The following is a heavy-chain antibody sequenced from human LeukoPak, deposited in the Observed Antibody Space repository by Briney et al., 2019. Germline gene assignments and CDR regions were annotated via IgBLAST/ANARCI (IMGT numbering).Heavy chain of an antibody. Sequence: GASVKVSCKASGGTFSSYAISWVRQAPGQGLEWMGRIIPIVGIANYAQKFQGRVTLTADKSTSTAYMELSSLRSEDTAVYYCAREWRYPLGAFDIWGQGTMVTVSS. CDR1: GGTFSSYA. CDR2: IIPIVGIA. J-gene: IGHJ3*02. V-gene: IGHV1-69*04. CDR3: AREWRYPLGAFDI. D-gene: IGHD1-1*01.